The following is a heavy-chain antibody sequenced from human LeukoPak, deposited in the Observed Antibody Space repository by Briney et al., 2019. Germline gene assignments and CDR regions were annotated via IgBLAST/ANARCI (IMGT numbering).Heavy chain of an antibody. Sequence: GGSLRLSCAASGFTFDDYTMHWVRQAPGKGLEWVSLISWDGGSTYYADSVKGRFTISRDNSKNSLYLQMNSLRTDDTALYYCAKDNWRLERTSYFDYWGQGTLVTVSS. CDR1: GFTFDDYT. J-gene: IGHJ4*02. CDR3: AKDNWRLERTSYFDY. CDR2: ISWDGGST. V-gene: IGHV3-43*01. D-gene: IGHD1-1*01.